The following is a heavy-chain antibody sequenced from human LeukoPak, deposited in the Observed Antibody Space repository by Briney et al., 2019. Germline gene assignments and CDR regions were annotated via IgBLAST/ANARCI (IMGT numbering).Heavy chain of an antibody. CDR3: ARLSEWFDP. V-gene: IGHV4-59*01. CDR1: GGSSSSYY. J-gene: IGHJ5*02. Sequence: PSETLSLTCTVSGGSSSSYYWSWIRQPPGKGLEWIGYIYYSGSTNYNPSLKSRVTISVDTSKNQFSLKLSSVTAADTAVYYCARLSEWFDPWGQGALVTVSS. CDR2: IYYSGST.